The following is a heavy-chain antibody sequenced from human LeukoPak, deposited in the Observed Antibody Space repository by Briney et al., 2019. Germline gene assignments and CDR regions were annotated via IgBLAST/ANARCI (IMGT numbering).Heavy chain of an antibody. V-gene: IGHV3-21*01. D-gene: IGHD3-10*01. J-gene: IGHJ3*02. Sequence: GGSLRLSCAASGFTFSSYSMNWVRQAPGKGLEWVSSISSSSSYIYYADSVKGRFTISRDNAKNSLYLQRNSLRAEDTAVYYCARAVAMVPAFDIWGQGTMVTVSS. CDR2: ISSSSSYI. CDR3: ARAVAMVPAFDI. CDR1: GFTFSSYS.